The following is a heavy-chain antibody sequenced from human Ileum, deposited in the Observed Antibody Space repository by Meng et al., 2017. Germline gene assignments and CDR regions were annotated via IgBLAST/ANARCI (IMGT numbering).Heavy chain of an antibody. D-gene: IGHD3-22*01. J-gene: IGHJ4*02. Sequence: EVQLLESGGGLVQPGGSLRLSCSAPGSTFSSYAMSWVRQASGKGLEWVSAISGSGGSTYYADSVKGRFTISRDNSKNTLYLQMNSLRAEDTAVYYCAKDTYYYDSSGYPTFDYWGQGTLVTVSS. CDR2: ISGSGGST. CDR1: GSTFSSYA. V-gene: IGHV3-23*01. CDR3: AKDTYYYDSSGYPTFDY.